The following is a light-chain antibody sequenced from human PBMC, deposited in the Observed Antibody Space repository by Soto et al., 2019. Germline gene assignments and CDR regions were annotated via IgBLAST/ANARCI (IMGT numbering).Light chain of an antibody. CDR3: CSYAGSRTVV. Sequence: QSALTQPASVSGSPGQSITISCTGTSSDVGSYNLVSWYQQHPGKAPKIMIYEGSKGPSGVSNRFSGSKSGNPASLTISGLQAEDEADYYCCSYAGSRTVVFGGGTKVTVL. J-gene: IGLJ2*01. CDR1: SSDVGSYNL. V-gene: IGLV2-23*01. CDR2: EGS.